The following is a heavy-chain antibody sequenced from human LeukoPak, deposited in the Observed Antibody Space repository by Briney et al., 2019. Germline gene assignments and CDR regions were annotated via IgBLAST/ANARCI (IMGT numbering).Heavy chain of an antibody. V-gene: IGHV4-61*02. J-gene: IGHJ3*02. CDR1: GGSISSGSYY. CDR3: ARRPDYDSSGYYIVKAFDI. CDR2: IYTSGST. D-gene: IGHD3-22*01. Sequence: SETLSLTCTVSGGSISSGSYYWSWIRQPAGKGLEWIGRIYTSGSTNYNPSLKSRVTISVDTSKNQFSLKLSSVTAADTAVYYCARRPDYDSSGYYIVKAFDIWGQGTMVTVSS.